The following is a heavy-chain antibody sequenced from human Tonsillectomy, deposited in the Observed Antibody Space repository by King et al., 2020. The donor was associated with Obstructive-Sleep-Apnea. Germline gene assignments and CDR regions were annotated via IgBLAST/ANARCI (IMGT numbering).Heavy chain of an antibody. D-gene: IGHD2-15*01. CDR3: ARGGIVVVVAALRNYGMDV. CDR1: GGSISISSYY. J-gene: IGHJ6*02. Sequence: QLQESGPGLVKPSETLSLTCTVSGGSISISSYYRCWIRQPPGKGLEGIVSVYYSGGTYYNPSLKSRVTISVDTSKNQFSLKLSSVTAADTAVYYCARGGIVVVVAALRNYGMDVWGQGTTVTVSS. CDR2: VYYSGGT. V-gene: IGHV4-39*07.